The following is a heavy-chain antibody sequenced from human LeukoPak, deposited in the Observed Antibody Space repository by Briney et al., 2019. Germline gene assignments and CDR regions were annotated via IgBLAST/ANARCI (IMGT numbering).Heavy chain of an antibody. CDR3: AGAYTTNWYTLFGY. D-gene: IGHD6-13*01. V-gene: IGHV4-59*01. CDR2: IHYTGSA. J-gene: IGHJ4*02. CDR1: GASISGYY. Sequence: SETLSLTCSVSGASISGYYWSWVRQPPGKGLEWIGFIHYTGSATYNPSLKSRVTMSVDTSKNQFSLRLSSVTAEDTAVYYCAGAYTTNWYTLFGYWGQGTLVTVSS.